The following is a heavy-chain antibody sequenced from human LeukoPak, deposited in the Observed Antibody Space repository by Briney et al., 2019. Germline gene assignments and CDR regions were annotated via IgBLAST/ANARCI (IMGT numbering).Heavy chain of an antibody. J-gene: IGHJ4*02. CDR2: ISYDGSNK. CDR1: GFTFSSYA. CDR3: ARDYVVVPAVMGG. Sequence: GGSLRLSCAASGFTFSSYAVHWVRQAPGKGLEWVAVISYDGSNKYYADSVKGRFTISRDNSKNTLYLQMNSLRAEDTAVYYCARDYVVVPAVMGGWGQGTLVTVSS. D-gene: IGHD2-2*01. V-gene: IGHV3-30*04.